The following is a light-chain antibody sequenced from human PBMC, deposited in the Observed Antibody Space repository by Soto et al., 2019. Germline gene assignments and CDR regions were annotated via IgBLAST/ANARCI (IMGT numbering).Light chain of an antibody. Sequence: QSVLTQPPSASGSPGQRVTISCSGSSSNIGSNPVNWYQQLPGTAPKLLIYNNSQRPSGVPDRFSGSKSGTSASLASSGLQSEDYADYYCPGGDDSLNGYVFGARSKVTGL. J-gene: IGLJ1*01. V-gene: IGLV1-44*01. CDR2: NNS. CDR3: PGGDDSLNGYV. CDR1: SSNIGSNP.